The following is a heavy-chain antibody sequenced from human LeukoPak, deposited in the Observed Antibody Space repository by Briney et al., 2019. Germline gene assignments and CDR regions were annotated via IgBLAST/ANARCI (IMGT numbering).Heavy chain of an antibody. CDR3: ARLSGTYSRGGDH. CDR1: GFTFSDFH. Sequence: GGSLRLSCTASGFTFSDFHMSWIRQAPGKGLEWVSHISGSGYAIHHPGSVKGRFTISRDNAKNSLYLQMNSLRVEDSAVYYCARLSGTYSRGGDHWGQGTLVTVSS. D-gene: IGHD1-26*01. CDR2: ISGSGYAI. V-gene: IGHV3-11*01. J-gene: IGHJ4*02.